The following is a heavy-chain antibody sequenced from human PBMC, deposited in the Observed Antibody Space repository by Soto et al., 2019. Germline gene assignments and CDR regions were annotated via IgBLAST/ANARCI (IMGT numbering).Heavy chain of an antibody. V-gene: IGHV1-69*13. CDR2: IIPIFGTA. J-gene: IGHJ4*02. CDR3: ASVGRDGYNYGY. CDR1: GGTFSSYA. Sequence: SVKVSCKASGGTFSSYAISWVRQAPGQGLEWMGGIIPIFGTANHAQKFQGRVTITADESTSTAYMELSSLRSEDTAVYYCASVGRDGYNYGYWGXVTLVTVSP. D-gene: IGHD5-12*01.